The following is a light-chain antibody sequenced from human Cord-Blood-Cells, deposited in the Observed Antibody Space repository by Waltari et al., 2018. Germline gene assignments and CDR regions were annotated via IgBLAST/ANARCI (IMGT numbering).Light chain of an antibody. CDR1: SSDVGGYNY. CDR2: DVS. CDR3: SSYTSSSTFYV. V-gene: IGLV2-14*01. J-gene: IGLJ1*01. Sequence: QSALTQPASVSGSPGQSITISCTGTSSDVGGYNYVSWYQQHPGKAPKLMIYDVSNRPAGVSNRFSRSKSGNTASLTISGLQAEDEADYYCSSYTSSSTFYVFGTGTKVTVL.